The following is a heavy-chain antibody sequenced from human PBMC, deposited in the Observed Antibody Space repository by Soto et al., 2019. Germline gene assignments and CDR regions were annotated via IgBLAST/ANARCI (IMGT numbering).Heavy chain of an antibody. CDR2: INPSGGST. CDR1: GYTFTSYY. V-gene: IGHV1-46*01. CDR3: ARDKHYYYDSRGAFDY. J-gene: IGHJ4*02. Sequence: ASVKVSCKASGYTFTSYYMHWVRQAPGQGLEWMGIINPSGGSTSYAQKFQGRVTMTRDTSTSTVYMELSSLRSEDTAVYYCARDKHYYYDSRGAFDYWGQGTLVTVSS. D-gene: IGHD3-22*01.